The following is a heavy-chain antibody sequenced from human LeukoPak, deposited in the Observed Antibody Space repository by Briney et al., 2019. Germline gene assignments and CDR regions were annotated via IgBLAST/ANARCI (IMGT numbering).Heavy chain of an antibody. CDR1: GGSISSGGYY. Sequence: KPSETLSLTCTVSGGSISSGGYYWSWIRQHPGKGLEWIGYIYYSGSTYYNPSLKSRVTISVDTSKNQFSLKLSSVTAADTAVYYCARVRIEMATIVYYFDYWGQGTLVTVSS. CDR2: IYYSGST. CDR3: ARVRIEMATIVYYFDY. J-gene: IGHJ4*02. V-gene: IGHV4-31*03. D-gene: IGHD5-24*01.